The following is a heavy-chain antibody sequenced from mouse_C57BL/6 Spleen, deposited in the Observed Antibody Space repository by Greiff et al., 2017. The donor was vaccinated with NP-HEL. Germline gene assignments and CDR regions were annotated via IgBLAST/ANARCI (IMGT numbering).Heavy chain of an antibody. CDR2: ISYSGST. CDR3: ARAGAYYSNYEDYFDY. Sequence: DVKLQESGPGMVKPSQSLSLTCTVTGYSITSGYDWHWIRHFPGNKLEWMGYISYSGSTNYNPSLKSRITITHDTSKNHFFLKLNSVTTEDTATYYCARAGAYYSNYEDYFDYWGQGTTLTVSS. V-gene: IGHV3-1*01. J-gene: IGHJ2*01. CDR1: GYSITSGYD. D-gene: IGHD2-5*01.